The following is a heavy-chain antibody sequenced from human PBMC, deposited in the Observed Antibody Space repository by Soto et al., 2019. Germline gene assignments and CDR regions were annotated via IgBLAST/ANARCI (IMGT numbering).Heavy chain of an antibody. CDR3: ARDRHLRYFDWLAPTGYYFDY. CDR1: GGSISSYY. V-gene: IGHV4-4*07. CDR2: IYTSGST. D-gene: IGHD3-9*01. J-gene: IGHJ4*02. Sequence: QVQLQESGPGLVKPSETLSLTCTVSGGSISSYYWSWIRQPAGKGLEWIWRIYTSGSTNYNPSLKSRVTMSVDTSKNQFSLKLSSVTAADTAVYYCARDRHLRYFDWLAPTGYYFDYWGQGTLVTVSS.